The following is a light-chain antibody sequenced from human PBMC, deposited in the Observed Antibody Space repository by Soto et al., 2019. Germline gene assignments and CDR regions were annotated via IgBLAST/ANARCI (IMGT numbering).Light chain of an antibody. J-gene: IGLJ2*01. CDR1: MRDVGAYNL. CDR3: SSYTSKSSLI. Sequence: QSALTQPASVSGSPGQSITISCAGTMRDVGAYNLVSWYQQPPGRAPQLIIYEVRNRPSGISFCCSGSKSCNTASMTSSGLQDEDEDDYDCSSYTSKSSLIFGGGTKVTVL. V-gene: IGLV2-14*01. CDR2: EVR.